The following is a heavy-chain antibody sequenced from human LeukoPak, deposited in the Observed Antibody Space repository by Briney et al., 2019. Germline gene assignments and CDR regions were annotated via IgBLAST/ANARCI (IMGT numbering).Heavy chain of an antibody. J-gene: IGHJ5*02. CDR1: GYSFTSYW. CDR3: AMTSVFGVVPFDP. V-gene: IGHV5-51*01. Sequence: GESLQISCKGSGYSFTSYWIGWVRQMPGKGLEWMGIIYPGDSDTRYSPSFQGQVTISADKSISTAYLQWSSLKASDTAMYYCAMTSVFGVVPFDPWGQGTLVTVSS. CDR2: IYPGDSDT. D-gene: IGHD3-3*01.